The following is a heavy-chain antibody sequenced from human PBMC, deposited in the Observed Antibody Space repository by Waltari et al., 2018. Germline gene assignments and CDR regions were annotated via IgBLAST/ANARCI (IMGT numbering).Heavy chain of an antibody. Sequence: EVQLLESGGGLVQPGGSLRLSCVASGLTLSRYTMSWVRQAPGKGLEWFSSIGGSGISTYYADSVKGRFTISRDNSKDTLYLQINSLRAEDTAVYYCAKDIAPAGTRYFDYWGQGTLVTVSS. CDR1: GLTLSRYT. V-gene: IGHV3-23*01. CDR3: AKDIAPAGTRYFDY. J-gene: IGHJ4*02. CDR2: IGGSGIST. D-gene: IGHD6-13*01.